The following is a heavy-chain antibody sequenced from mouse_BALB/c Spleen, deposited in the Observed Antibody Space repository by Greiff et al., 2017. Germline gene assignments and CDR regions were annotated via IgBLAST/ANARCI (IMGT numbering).Heavy chain of an antibody. CDR3: ASHWEEAY. D-gene: IGHD4-1*01. Sequence: VKLLESGAELVRPGSSVKISCKASGYAFSSYWMNWVKQRPGQGLEWIGQIYPGDGDTNYNGKFKGKATLTADKSSSTAYMQLSSLTSEDSAVYCCASHWEEAYWGQGTLVTVSA. CDR1: GYAFSSYW. CDR2: IYPGDGDT. V-gene: IGHV1-80*01. J-gene: IGHJ3*01.